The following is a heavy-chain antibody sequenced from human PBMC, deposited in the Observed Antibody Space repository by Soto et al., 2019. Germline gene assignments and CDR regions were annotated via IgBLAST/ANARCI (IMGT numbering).Heavy chain of an antibody. D-gene: IGHD3-10*01. V-gene: IGHV4-34*01. CDR3: ARGKWFGEFGN. CDR1: GGSFSGYY. CDR2: INHSGST. J-gene: IGHJ3*01. Sequence: QVQLQQWGAGLLKPSETLSLTCAVYGGSFSGYYWSWIRQPPGKGLEWIGEINHSGSTNYNPSLKSRVTISVDTAKNQCSLTLSSVTAADTAVYYCARGKWFGEFGNWGQGTMVTVSS.